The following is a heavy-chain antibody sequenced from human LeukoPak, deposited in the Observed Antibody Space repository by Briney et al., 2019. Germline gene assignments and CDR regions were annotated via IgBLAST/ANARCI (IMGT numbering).Heavy chain of an antibody. CDR1: GGSFSGYY. CDR2: ISSSGSP. J-gene: IGHJ5*02. CDR3: ARGIAAAANWFDL. D-gene: IGHD6-13*01. V-gene: IGHV4-4*07. Sequence: SETLSLTCTVSGGSFSGYYWTWIRQPAGKGLEWIGCISSSGSPNYNSSLKSRVTMSVDTSKNQFTLKLSSVTAADTAVYYCARGIAAAANWFDLWGQGTLVTVSS.